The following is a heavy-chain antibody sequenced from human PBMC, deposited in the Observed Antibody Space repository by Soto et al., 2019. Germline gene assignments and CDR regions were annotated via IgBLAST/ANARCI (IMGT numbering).Heavy chain of an antibody. CDR3: AKVPYSSGWYKQDYYYYGMDV. CDR2: ISYDGSNK. Sequence: GGSRRLSCAASGFTFSSYGMPWVRQAPGKGLERVAVISYDGSNKYYADSVKGRFTISRDDSKNTLYLQMNSLRAEDTAVYYCAKVPYSSGWYKQDYYYYGMDVWRQATTVTVSS. CDR1: GFTFSSYG. V-gene: IGHV3-30*18. J-gene: IGHJ6*02. D-gene: IGHD6-19*01.